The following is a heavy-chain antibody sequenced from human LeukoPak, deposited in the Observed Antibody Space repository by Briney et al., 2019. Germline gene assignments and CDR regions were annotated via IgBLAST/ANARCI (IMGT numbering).Heavy chain of an antibody. J-gene: IGHJ4*02. CDR1: GGSFSGYS. V-gene: IGHV4-34*01. Sequence: SETLSLTCAVYGGSFSGYSWNWIRQPPVKGLEWIGEINHSGGTNYNPSLKSRVTISVDTSKNQFSLHLTSVTAADTAVYYCARGYSSSWFYFDSWGQGTLVTVSS. D-gene: IGHD6-13*01. CDR2: INHSGGT. CDR3: ARGYSSSWFYFDS.